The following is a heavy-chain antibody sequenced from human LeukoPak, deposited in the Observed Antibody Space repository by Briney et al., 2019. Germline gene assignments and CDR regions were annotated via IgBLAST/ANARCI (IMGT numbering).Heavy chain of an antibody. CDR1: GYTFTSYG. D-gene: IGHD3-22*01. Sequence: GASVKVSCKASGYTFTSYGISWVRQAPGQGLEWMGWMNPNSGNTGYAQKFQGRVTITRNTSISTAYMELSSLRSEDTAVYYCARYYYDSSGYYGFDYWGQGTLVTVSS. CDR3: ARYYYDSSGYYGFDY. CDR2: MNPNSGNT. V-gene: IGHV1-8*03. J-gene: IGHJ4*02.